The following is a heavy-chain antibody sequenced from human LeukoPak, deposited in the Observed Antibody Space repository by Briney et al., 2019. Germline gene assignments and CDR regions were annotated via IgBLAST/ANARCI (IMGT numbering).Heavy chain of an antibody. Sequence: SETLSLTCTVSGGSISSSSYYWGWIRQPPGKVLEWIGSIYYSGSTYYNPSLKSRVTMSVDTSKNQFSLKLSSVTAADTAVYYCARDLYDILTGYLSDIWGQGTMVTVSS. D-gene: IGHD3-9*01. J-gene: IGHJ3*02. CDR3: ARDLYDILTGYLSDI. V-gene: IGHV4-39*07. CDR1: GGSISSSSYY. CDR2: IYYSGST.